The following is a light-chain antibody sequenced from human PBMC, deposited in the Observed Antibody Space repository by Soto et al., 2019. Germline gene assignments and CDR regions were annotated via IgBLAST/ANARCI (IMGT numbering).Light chain of an antibody. CDR1: SSDVGGYNY. Sequence: QSVLAQPASVSGSPGQSITISCTGTSSDVGGYNYVSWYQHHPGKAPKLMIYDVSNRPSGVSNRFSGSKSGNTASLTISGPQPEDEADYYCSSYTTSNTRQKVFRTGTKVTVL. J-gene: IGLJ1*01. CDR2: DVS. V-gene: IGLV2-14*03. CDR3: SSYTTSNTRQKV.